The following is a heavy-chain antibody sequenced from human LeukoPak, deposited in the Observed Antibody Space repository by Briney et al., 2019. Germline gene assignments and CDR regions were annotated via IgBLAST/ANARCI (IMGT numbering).Heavy chain of an antibody. J-gene: IGHJ5*02. Sequence: ASVKVSCKASGYTFTGYYMHWVRQAPGQGLEWMGWINPNSGNTGYAQKFQGRVTMTRNTSISTAYMELSSLRSEDTAVYYCARAGYDILTGYYRFDPWGQGTLVTVSS. CDR3: ARAGYDILTGYYRFDP. V-gene: IGHV1-8*02. CDR2: INPNSGNT. D-gene: IGHD3-9*01. CDR1: GYTFTGYY.